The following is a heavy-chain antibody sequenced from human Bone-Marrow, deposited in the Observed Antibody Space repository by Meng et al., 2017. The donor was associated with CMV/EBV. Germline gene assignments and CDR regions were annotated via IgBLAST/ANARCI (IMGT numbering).Heavy chain of an antibody. Sequence: SETLSLTCTVSGGSISSYYWSWIRQPPGKGLEWIGYIYYSGSTNYNPSLKSRVTISVDTSKNQFSLKLSSVTAADTAVYYCASGYSSSWYGGGYFQHWGQGTLVTFSS. CDR3: ASGYSSSWYGGGYFQH. CDR2: IYYSGST. D-gene: IGHD6-13*01. CDR1: GGSISSYY. V-gene: IGHV4-59*01. J-gene: IGHJ1*01.